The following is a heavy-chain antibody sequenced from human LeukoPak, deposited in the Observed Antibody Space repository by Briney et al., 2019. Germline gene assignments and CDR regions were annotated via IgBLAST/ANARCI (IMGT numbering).Heavy chain of an antibody. D-gene: IGHD6-19*01. Sequence: SQTLSLTCATSGDSVSSNSGAWNWTRQSPSRGLEWLGRTYYRSKWHNDYAVSVKSRITINPDTSKNQFSLQLNSVTPEDTAVYYCADTVAGTLGNVWGQGTLVTVSS. V-gene: IGHV6-1*01. CDR3: ADTVAGTLGNV. CDR1: GDSVSSNSGA. CDR2: TYYRSKWHN. J-gene: IGHJ4*02.